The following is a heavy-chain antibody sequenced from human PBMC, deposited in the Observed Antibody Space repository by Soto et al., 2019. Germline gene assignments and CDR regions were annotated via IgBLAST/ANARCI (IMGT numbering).Heavy chain of an antibody. D-gene: IGHD6-19*01. J-gene: IGHJ6*02. CDR3: ARDLIAVAAPYYYYYGMDV. CDR1: GYTFTSYA. CDR2: INAGNGNT. V-gene: IGHV1-3*01. Sequence: ASVKVSCKASGYTFTSYAMHWVRQAPGQRLEWMGWINAGNGNTKYSQKFQGRVTITRDTSASTAYMELSSLRSEDTAVYYCARDLIAVAAPYYYYYGMDVWGQGTTVTVSS.